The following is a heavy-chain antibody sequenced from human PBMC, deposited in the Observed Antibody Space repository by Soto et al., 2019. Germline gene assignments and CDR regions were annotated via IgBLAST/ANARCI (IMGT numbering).Heavy chain of an antibody. CDR3: ARDEYLWYFDY. D-gene: IGHD3-16*01. CDR1: GFTFSSYG. Sequence: PGGSLRLSCAASGFTFSSYGMHWVRQAPGKGLEWVAVIWYDGSNKYYADSVKGRFTISRDNSKNTLYLQMNSLRAEDTAVYYCARDEYLWYFDYWGQGTLVTVSS. CDR2: IWYDGSNK. J-gene: IGHJ4*02. V-gene: IGHV3-33*01.